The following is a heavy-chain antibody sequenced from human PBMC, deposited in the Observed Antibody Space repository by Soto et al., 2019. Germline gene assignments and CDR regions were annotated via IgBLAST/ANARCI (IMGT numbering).Heavy chain of an antibody. CDR1: GYTFTRDG. D-gene: IGHD2-21*01. CDR3: AREGPSPYYYYGMDV. CDR2: ISDYDGNT. V-gene: IGHV1-18*04. Sequence: QVHLVQSGAEVKKPGASVKVSCKASGYTFTRDGISWVRQARGQGREWMGWISDYDGNTNYAQKFEGRVTMTTDTSTSTTYMELRSLRSDDTAVYYCAREGPSPYYYYGMDVWGQGTTVTVSS. J-gene: IGHJ6*02.